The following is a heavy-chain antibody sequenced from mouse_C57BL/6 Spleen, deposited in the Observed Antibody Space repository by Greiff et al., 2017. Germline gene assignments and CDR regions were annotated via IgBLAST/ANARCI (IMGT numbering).Heavy chain of an antibody. Sequence: VQLQESGPELVKPGASVKISCKASGYAFSSSWMNWVKQRPGKGLEWIGRIYPGGGDTNYNGKFKGKATLTADKSSSTAYMQLISLTSEDSAVYFCARSDYGDYWGQGTTLTVSS. CDR2: IYPGGGDT. V-gene: IGHV1-82*01. CDR1: GYAFSSSW. J-gene: IGHJ2*01. D-gene: IGHD2-4*01. CDR3: ARSDYGDY.